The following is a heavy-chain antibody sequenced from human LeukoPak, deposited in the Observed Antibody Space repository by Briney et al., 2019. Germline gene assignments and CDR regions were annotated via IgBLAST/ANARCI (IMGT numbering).Heavy chain of an antibody. J-gene: IGHJ5*02. CDR1: VYTFTVYY. D-gene: IGHD3-22*01. CDR2: NNPNSGGT. CDR3: ARDRKYYYDSSGYSRRYNWFDP. Sequence: ASVKVSCKSSVYTFTVYYMHWVRQAPGQGVEGMGWNNPNSGGTNYAQKFQGRVTMTRDTSISTAYMELSRLRSDDTAVYYCARDRKYYYDSSGYSRRYNWFDPWGQGTLVTVSS. V-gene: IGHV1-2*02.